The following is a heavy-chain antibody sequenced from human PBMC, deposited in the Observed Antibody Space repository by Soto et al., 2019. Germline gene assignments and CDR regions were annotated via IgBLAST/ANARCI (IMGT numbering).Heavy chain of an antibody. V-gene: IGHV3-74*01. D-gene: IGHD1-26*01. CDR3: ALSPRGATWVYFQH. CDR2: INSDGSST. CDR1: GFTFSSYW. Sequence: GSLRLSCAASGFTFSSYWMHWVRQAPGKGLVWVSRINSDGSSTSYADSVKGRFTISRDNAKNTLYLQMNSLRAEDTAVYYCALSPRGATWVYFQHWGQGTLVTVSS. J-gene: IGHJ1*01.